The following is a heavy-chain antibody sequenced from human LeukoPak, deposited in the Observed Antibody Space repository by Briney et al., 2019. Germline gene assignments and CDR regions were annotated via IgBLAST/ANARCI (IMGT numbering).Heavy chain of an antibody. V-gene: IGHV4-59*08. CDR2: IYYSGST. J-gene: IGHJ5*02. CDR3: ARPKATNWFDP. CDR1: GGSISSYY. D-gene: IGHD1-26*01. Sequence: SETLSLTCTVSGGSISSYYWSWIRQPPGKGLEWIGYIYYSGSTNYNPSLKSRVTISVDTSKNQFSLKLSSVTAADTAVYYCARPKATNWFDPWGQGTLVTVSS.